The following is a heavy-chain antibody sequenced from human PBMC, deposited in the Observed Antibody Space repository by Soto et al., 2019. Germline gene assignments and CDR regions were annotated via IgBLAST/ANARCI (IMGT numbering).Heavy chain of an antibody. CDR3: ARDTIAAAGNWFDP. V-gene: IGHV4-31*03. Sequence: QVQLQESGPGLVKPSQTLSLTCTVSGGSIRSGGYYWSWIRQHPGEGLEWIGYIYNSGSTYYNPSLKSRVTISVDTSKNQFALKLSSVTAADTAVYYCARDTIAAAGNWFDPWGQGTLVTVSS. CDR2: IYNSGST. CDR1: GGSIRSGGYY. J-gene: IGHJ5*02. D-gene: IGHD6-13*01.